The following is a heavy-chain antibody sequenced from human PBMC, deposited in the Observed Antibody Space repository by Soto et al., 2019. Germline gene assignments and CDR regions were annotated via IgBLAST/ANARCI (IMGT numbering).Heavy chain of an antibody. CDR1: GFTFSTYA. V-gene: IGHV3-23*01. CDR3: AKALSDWNFDW. CDR2: ISAGAAGI. D-gene: IGHD6-19*01. Sequence: GGSLRLSCSPSGFTFSTYALTWVRQAPGKGLEWVSAISAGAAGIYYSDSVKGRFTISRDNSKNTLYLQMDGLRAEDTAIYYCAKALSDWNFDWWGQG. J-gene: IGHJ4*02.